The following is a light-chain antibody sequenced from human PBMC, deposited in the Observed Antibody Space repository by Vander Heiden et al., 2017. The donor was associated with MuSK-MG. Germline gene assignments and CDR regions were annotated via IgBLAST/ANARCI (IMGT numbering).Light chain of an antibody. CDR2: RNN. Sequence: QSVLTQQPSASGTAGQRVTISFSGTTSNIGSNTVSWSQQLPGTAPNLLIYRNNHRPSVVPARFSGSKSGTSASLAISGLQSEDEADYYCAAWDDSLNGYVFGTGTKVTVL. CDR1: TSNIGSNT. V-gene: IGLV1-44*01. J-gene: IGLJ1*01. CDR3: AAWDDSLNGYV.